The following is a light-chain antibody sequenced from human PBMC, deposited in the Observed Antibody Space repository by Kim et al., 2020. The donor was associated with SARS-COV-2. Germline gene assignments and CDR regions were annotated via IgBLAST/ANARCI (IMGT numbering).Light chain of an antibody. J-gene: IGLJ3*02. CDR3: AAWDDSLSGRGWV. CDR1: SSNIGSNY. CDR2: RNN. Sequence: ELTQPPSASGTPGQRVTISCSGSSSNIGSNYVYWYQQLPGTAPKLLIYRNNQRPSGVPDRFSGSKSGTSASLAISGLRSEDEADYYCAAWDDSLSGRGWVFGGGTQLTVL. V-gene: IGLV1-47*01.